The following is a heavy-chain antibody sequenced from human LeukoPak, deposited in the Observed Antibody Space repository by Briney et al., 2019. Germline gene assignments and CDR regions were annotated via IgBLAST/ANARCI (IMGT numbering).Heavy chain of an antibody. Sequence: PGGSLRLSCGASGFTFNDYGMTWVRQAPGRGLEWVSGLNWNGDVTRYADSVKGRFTISRDNAKNSVYLQMDSLRAEDTAFYYCARGYGAGNYRRPFYGMDVWGQGTTVTVSS. CDR1: GFTFNDYG. V-gene: IGHV3-20*04. J-gene: IGHJ6*02. D-gene: IGHD3-10*01. CDR3: ARGYGAGNYRRPFYGMDV. CDR2: LNWNGDVT.